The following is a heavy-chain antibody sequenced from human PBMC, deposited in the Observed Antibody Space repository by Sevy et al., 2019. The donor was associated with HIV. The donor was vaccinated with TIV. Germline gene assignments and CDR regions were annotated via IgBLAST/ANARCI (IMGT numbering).Heavy chain of an antibody. CDR2: IYYSGST. V-gene: IGHV4-59*01. CDR1: GGSISSYY. J-gene: IGHJ4*02. CDR3: ARATGSYYYDSSGYYYFDY. D-gene: IGHD3-22*01. Sequence: GSLRLSCTVSGGSISSYYWSWIRQPPGKGLEWIGYIYYSGSTNYNPSLKSRVTISVDTSKNQFSLKLSSVTAADTAVYYCARATGSYYYDSSGYYYFDYWGQGTLVTVSS.